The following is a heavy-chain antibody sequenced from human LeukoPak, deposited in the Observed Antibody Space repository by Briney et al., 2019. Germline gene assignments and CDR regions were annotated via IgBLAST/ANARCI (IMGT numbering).Heavy chain of an antibody. Sequence: GGSLRLSCAASGFTVSSNYMSWVRQAPGKGLEWVSVIYSGGSTYYADSVKGRFTISRDNSKNTLYLQMNGLRAEDTAVYYCARDISGSDGYWGQGTLVTVSS. CDR1: GFTVSSNY. D-gene: IGHD3-10*01. V-gene: IGHV3-53*01. CDR3: ARDISGSDGY. CDR2: IYSGGST. J-gene: IGHJ4*02.